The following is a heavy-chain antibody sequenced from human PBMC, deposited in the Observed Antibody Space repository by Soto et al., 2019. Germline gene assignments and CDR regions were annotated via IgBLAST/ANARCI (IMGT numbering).Heavy chain of an antibody. Sequence: GGSLRLSCAASGFTFSSYSMNWVRQAPGKGLEWVSSISSSSSYIYYADSVKGRFTISRDNAKNSLYLQMNSLRAEDTAVYYCARDQEGSSVYYGMDVWGQGTTVTVSS. J-gene: IGHJ6*02. D-gene: IGHD6-13*01. CDR2: ISSSSSYI. V-gene: IGHV3-21*01. CDR3: ARDQEGSSVYYGMDV. CDR1: GFTFSSYS.